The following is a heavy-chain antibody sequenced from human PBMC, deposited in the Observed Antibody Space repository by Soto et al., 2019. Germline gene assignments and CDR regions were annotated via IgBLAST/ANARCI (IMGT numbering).Heavy chain of an antibody. Sequence: QVQLQESGPGLVKPSQTLSLTCTVSGGSISSGDYYWDWIRQPPGKGLEWIGYIYDSGSTYYNPSLRSRVTISVDTSKNQFSLKLSSVTAADTAVYYCARDLVTTVTNGAGMDVWGQGTTVTVSS. D-gene: IGHD4-17*01. CDR1: GGSISSGDYY. CDR2: IYDSGST. J-gene: IGHJ6*02. CDR3: ARDLVTTVTNGAGMDV. V-gene: IGHV4-30-4*01.